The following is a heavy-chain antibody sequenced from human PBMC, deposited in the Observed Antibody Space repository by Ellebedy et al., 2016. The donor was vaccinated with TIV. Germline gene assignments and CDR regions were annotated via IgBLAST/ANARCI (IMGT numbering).Heavy chain of an antibody. D-gene: IGHD2-21*01. V-gene: IGHV4-59*08. CDR1: DNSISDYY. J-gene: IGHJ4*02. CDR2: FYGSGTT. CDR3: ARHIVVPTPGFEY. Sequence: MPSETLSLTCSVSDNSISDYYWSWIRQPPGKGLEWIGHFYGSGTTDYKPSLKGRVTISADTSKNQFSLKLNSVTAADTAVYFCARHIVVPTPGFEYWGQGILVTVSS.